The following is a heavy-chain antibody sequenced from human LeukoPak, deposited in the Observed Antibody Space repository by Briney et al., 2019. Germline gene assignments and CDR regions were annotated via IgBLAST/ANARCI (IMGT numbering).Heavy chain of an antibody. CDR3: ARVQPLNWFDP. CDR1: GYTFTGYY. V-gene: IGHV1-2*02. Sequence: ASVTVSCKASGYTFTGYYMHWVRQAPGQGLEWMGWINPNSGGTNYAQKFPGRVTMTRDTSISTAYMELSRLRSDDTAVYYCARVQPLNWFDPWGQGTLVTVSS. J-gene: IGHJ5*02. D-gene: IGHD1-1*01. CDR2: INPNSGGT.